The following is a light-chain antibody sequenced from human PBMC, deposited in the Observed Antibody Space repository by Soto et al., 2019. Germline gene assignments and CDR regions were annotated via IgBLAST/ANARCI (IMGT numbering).Light chain of an antibody. V-gene: IGKV2-28*01. Sequence: DIVMTQSPLSLPVTPGEPASISCRSSQSLLHSNGYNYLDWYLQKPGQSPQLLIYLGSNRASGVPDRFSGSGSGTDFTLKISRVEAEDVGVYYCMQGTHWPQTFGQGTKVDI. CDR3: MQGTHWPQT. CDR1: QSLLHSNGYNY. J-gene: IGKJ1*01. CDR2: LGS.